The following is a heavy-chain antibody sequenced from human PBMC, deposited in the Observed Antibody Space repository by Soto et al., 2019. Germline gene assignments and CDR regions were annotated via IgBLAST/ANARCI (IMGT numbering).Heavy chain of an antibody. CDR2: ISGSGGST. Sequence: PGGSLRLSCAASGFTFSSYAMSWVRQAPGKGLEWVSAISGSGGSTYYADSVKGRFTISRDNSKNTLYLQMNSLRAEDTAVYYCAKDREIGRYYYYGMDVWGQGTTVTVSS. V-gene: IGHV3-23*01. CDR1: GFTFSSYA. J-gene: IGHJ6*02. D-gene: IGHD1-26*01. CDR3: AKDREIGRYYYYGMDV.